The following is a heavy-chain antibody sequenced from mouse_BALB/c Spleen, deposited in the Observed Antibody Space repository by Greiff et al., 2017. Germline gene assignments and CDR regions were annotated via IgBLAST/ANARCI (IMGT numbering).Heavy chain of an antibody. J-gene: IGHJ2*01. V-gene: IGHV5-9-4*01. Sequence: EVHLVESGGGLVKPGGSLKLSCAASGFTFSSYAMSWVRQSPEKRLEWVAEISSGGSYTYYPDTVTGRFTISRDNAKNTLYLEMSSLRSEDTAMYYCARYGYDEGFDYWGQGTTLTVSA. CDR2: ISSGGSYT. CDR1: GFTFSSYA. CDR3: ARYGYDEGFDY. D-gene: IGHD2-2*01.